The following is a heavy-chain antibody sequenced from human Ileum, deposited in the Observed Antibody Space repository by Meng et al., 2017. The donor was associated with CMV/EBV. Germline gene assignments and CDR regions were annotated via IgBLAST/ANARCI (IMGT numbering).Heavy chain of an antibody. J-gene: IGHJ4*02. CDR2: LTPSGDST. CDR1: GFTFSTYA. D-gene: IGHD1-1*01. Sequence: GGSLRLSCAASGFTFSTYAMTWVRQAPGKGLEWVSALTPSGDSTFYADSVKGRFTISRDNSKNTLHLQMNSLGAEDTAVYYCATGQDRYHYWGQGTLVTVSS. V-gene: IGHV3-23*01. CDR3: ATGQDRYHY.